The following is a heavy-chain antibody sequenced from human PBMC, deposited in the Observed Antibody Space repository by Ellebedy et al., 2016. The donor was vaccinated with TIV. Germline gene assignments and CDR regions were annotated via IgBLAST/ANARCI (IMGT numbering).Heavy chain of an antibody. CDR3: ARGDGELLYY. CDR1: GGSFSGYY. Sequence: SETLSLTXAVYGGSFSGYYWSWIRQPPGKGLEWIGYIYYSGSTNYNPSLKSRVTISVDRSKNQFSLKLSSVTAADTAVYYCARGDGELLYYWGQGTLVTVSS. V-gene: IGHV4-34*01. CDR2: IYYSGST. D-gene: IGHD3-10*01. J-gene: IGHJ4*02.